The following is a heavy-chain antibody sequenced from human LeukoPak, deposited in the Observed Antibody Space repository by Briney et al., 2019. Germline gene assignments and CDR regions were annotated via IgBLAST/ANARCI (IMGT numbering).Heavy chain of an antibody. Sequence: GGSLRLSCAASGFTFDDYGMSWVRQAPGKGLEWVSGINWNGGSTGYADSVKGRFTISRDNAKNSLYLQMNSLRAEDMALYYCARDLPESSSSGLFDYWGQGTLVTVSS. D-gene: IGHD6-6*01. CDR1: GFTFDDYG. J-gene: IGHJ4*02. V-gene: IGHV3-20*04. CDR3: ARDLPESSSSGLFDY. CDR2: INWNGGST.